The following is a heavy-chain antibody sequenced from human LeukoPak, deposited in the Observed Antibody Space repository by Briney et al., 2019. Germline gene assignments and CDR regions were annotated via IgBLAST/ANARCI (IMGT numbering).Heavy chain of an antibody. CDR2: IRSKAYGGTT. CDR1: GFTFGDYA. V-gene: IGHV3-49*04. J-gene: IGHJ1*01. CDR3: TRAFGPHNAEYFQH. D-gene: IGHD1-1*01. Sequence: GGSLRLSCTASGFTFGDYAMSWVRQAPGKGLEWVGFIRSKAYGGTTEYAASVKGRFTISRDDSKSIAYLQMNSLKTEDTAVYYCTRAFGPHNAEYFQHWGQGTLVTVSS.